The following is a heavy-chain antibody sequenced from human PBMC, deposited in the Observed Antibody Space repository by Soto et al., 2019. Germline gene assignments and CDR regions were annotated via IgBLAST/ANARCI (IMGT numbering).Heavy chain of an antibody. D-gene: IGHD1-26*01. CDR3: ARGLISGSHYSGGWYYFDS. CDR2: INHSGSA. CDR1: GGSFSGYI. J-gene: IGHJ4*02. Sequence: QVQLQQSGAGLLKPSETLSLTCDVYGGSFSGYIWTWIRQTPGKGLQWIGQINHSGSANYNPSLKSRVTISVHTSNSQFSLELNSLTAADTAVYYCARGLISGSHYSGGWYYFDSWGQGTQVTVSS. V-gene: IGHV4-34*01.